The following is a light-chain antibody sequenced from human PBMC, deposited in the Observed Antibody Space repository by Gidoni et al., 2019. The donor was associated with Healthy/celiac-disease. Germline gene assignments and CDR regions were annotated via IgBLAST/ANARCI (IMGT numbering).Light chain of an antibody. CDR3: QQSYSTPPS. J-gene: IGKJ2*03. V-gene: IGKV1-39*01. CDR1: QSISSY. CDR2: AAS. Sequence: DIQMTQSPSSLSASVGDRVTITCRASQSISSYLNLYQQKPGKAPKLLIYAASSLPSGVPSRFSGSGSGTDFTLTISSLQPEDFATYYCQQSYSTPPSFDQGTKLEIK.